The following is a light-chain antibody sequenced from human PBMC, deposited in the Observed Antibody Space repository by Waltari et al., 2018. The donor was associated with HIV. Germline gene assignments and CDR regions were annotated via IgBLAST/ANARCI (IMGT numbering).Light chain of an antibody. CDR2: LAS. CDR1: QNIGNF. CDR3: QQFETYYT. J-gene: IGKJ2*01. Sequence: DIRMTQSPSTLSASIGDRVTITCRASQNIGNFLAWYQQKPGKAPKLLISLASSLERWVPSRFSGSGSGSDFTLTISGLQYEDFATYYCQQFETYYTFGQGTRLE. V-gene: IGKV1-5*03.